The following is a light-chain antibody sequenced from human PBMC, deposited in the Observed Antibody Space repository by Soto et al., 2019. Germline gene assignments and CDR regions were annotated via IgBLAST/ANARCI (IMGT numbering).Light chain of an antibody. V-gene: IGLV1-44*01. CDR3: ATWDDSLNGVV. CDR1: SFNVGGNT. J-gene: IGLJ2*01. Sequence: QSVLTQPPSASGTPGQRVTISCSGSSFNVGGNTVNWYQQVTGTAPKFLINSNNQRPSGVPDRFFGSKSGTSASLAISGLQSEDEADYYCATWDDSLNGVVFGGGTKVTVL. CDR2: SNN.